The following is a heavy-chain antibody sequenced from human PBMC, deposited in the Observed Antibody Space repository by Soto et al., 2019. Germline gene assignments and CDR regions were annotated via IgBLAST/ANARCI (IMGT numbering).Heavy chain of an antibody. J-gene: IGHJ4*02. CDR1: GFTFSNAW. D-gene: IGHD2-2*01. V-gene: IGHV3-15*01. CDR3: TTDIVVVPAVEYFDY. Sequence: GGSLRLSCAASGFTFSNAWMSWVRQAPGKGLEWVGRIKSKTDGGTTDCAAPVKGRFTISRDDSNNTLYLQMNSLKTEDTAVYYCTTDIVVVPAVEYFDYWGQGTLVTVSS. CDR2: IKSKTDGGTT.